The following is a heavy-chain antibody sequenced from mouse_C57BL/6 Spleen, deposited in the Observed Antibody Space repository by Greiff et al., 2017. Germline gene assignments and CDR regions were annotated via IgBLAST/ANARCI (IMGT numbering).Heavy chain of an antibody. J-gene: IGHJ3*01. D-gene: IGHD1-1*01. V-gene: IGHV1-82*01. CDR2: IYPGDGDT. CDR3: ARSDYYGSSYVDYNWFAY. Sequence: VQLKESGPELVKPGASVKISCKASGYAFSSSWMNWVKQRPGKGLEWIGRIYPGDGDTNYNGKFKGKATLTADKSSSTAYMQLSSLTSEDSAVYFCARSDYYGSSYVDYNWFAYWGQGTLVTVSA. CDR1: GYAFSSSW.